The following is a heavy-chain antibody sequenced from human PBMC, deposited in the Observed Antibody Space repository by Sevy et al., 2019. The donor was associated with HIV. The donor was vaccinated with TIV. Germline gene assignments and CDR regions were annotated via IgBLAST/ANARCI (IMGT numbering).Heavy chain of an antibody. CDR3: AKYAGDFPHFDY. Sequence: RGSLRLSCAASGFTFRTFAMSWVRQAPGKGLQWVSSISDTGTSTYYADSVEGRFTISRDNSKKTLYLQMNSLRAEDMALYYCAKYAGDFPHFDYWGQGTLVTVSS. CDR1: GFTFRTFA. D-gene: IGHD7-27*01. V-gene: IGHV3-23*01. CDR2: ISDTGTST. J-gene: IGHJ4*02.